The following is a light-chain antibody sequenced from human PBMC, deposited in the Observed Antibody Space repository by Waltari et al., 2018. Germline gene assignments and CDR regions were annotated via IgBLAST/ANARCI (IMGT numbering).Light chain of an antibody. CDR3: QQGNSNPLT. CDR2: YAN. Sequence: DIQMSQSPSSLSASVGDRVTITCRASQGISSYLNWYQQKPGKAPKLLIYYANSLASGVPARFSGSGSGTEFTLTISSLQPEDFAIYYCQQGNSNPLTFGGGTKVEIK. J-gene: IGKJ4*01. CDR1: QGISSY. V-gene: IGKV1-39*01.